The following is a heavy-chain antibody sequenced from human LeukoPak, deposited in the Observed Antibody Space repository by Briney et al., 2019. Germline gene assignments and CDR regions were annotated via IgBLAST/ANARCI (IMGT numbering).Heavy chain of an antibody. Sequence: GGPLRLSCAASGFTVSINYMSWVRQAPGKGLEWASVIYSGGSTYYADSVKGRFTISRDISKNTLYLQMNSLRAEDTAVYYCGRGSPRGGVTAPYYWGQGTLVTVSS. D-gene: IGHD2-21*02. CDR1: GFTVSINY. V-gene: IGHV3-66*01. CDR3: GRGSPRGGVTAPYY. J-gene: IGHJ4*02. CDR2: IYSGGST.